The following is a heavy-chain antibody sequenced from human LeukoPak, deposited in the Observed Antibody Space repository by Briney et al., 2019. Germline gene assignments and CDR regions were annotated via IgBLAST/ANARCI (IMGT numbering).Heavy chain of an antibody. CDR2: ISGSGGST. CDR1: GFTFSSYA. CDR3: AKDPVMTTVTIVTRAFDY. V-gene: IGHV3-23*01. Sequence: GGSLRLSCAASGFTFSSYAMSWVRQAPGKGQEWVSAISGSGGSTYYADSVKGRFTISRDNSKNTLYLQMNSLRAEDTAVYYCAKDPVMTTVTIVTRAFDYWGQGTLVTVSS. D-gene: IGHD4-17*01. J-gene: IGHJ4*02.